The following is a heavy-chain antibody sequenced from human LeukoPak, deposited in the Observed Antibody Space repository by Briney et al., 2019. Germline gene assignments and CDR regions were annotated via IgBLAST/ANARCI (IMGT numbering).Heavy chain of an antibody. CDR1: GGSISSGDYY. J-gene: IGHJ5*02. Sequence: PSETLSLTCTVSGGSISSGDYYWSWIRQPPGKGLEWIGYIYYSGSTYYNPSLKSRVTTSIDTSKNQFPLKMSSVTAADTAVYYCVREVKGYGSSWYQNWFDPWGQGTLVTVSS. CDR2: IYYSGST. D-gene: IGHD6-13*01. V-gene: IGHV4-30-4*01. CDR3: VREVKGYGSSWYQNWFDP.